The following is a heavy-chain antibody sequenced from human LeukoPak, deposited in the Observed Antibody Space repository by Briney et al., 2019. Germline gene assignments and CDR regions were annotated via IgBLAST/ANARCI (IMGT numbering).Heavy chain of an antibody. D-gene: IGHD3-10*01. CDR2: ISGSGDST. Sequence: PGGSLRLSCAASGFTFSSFPMSWVRQGPGKGLEWVSAISGSGDSTYYADSVKGRFTISRDNSKNTLHLQMNSLRAEDTAVYYCAKSYSYILWFGDFWGQGTLVTVSS. CDR3: AKSYSYILWFGDF. J-gene: IGHJ4*02. V-gene: IGHV3-23*01. CDR1: GFTFSSFP.